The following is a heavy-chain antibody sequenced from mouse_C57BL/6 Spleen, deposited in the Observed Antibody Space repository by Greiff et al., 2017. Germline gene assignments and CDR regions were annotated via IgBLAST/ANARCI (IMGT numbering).Heavy chain of an antibody. V-gene: IGHV5-9*01. CDR2: ISGGGGNT. Sequence: EVQVVESGGGLVKPGGSLKLSCAASGFTFSSYTMSWVRQTPEKRLEWVATISGGGGNTYYPDSVKGRFTISRDNAKNTLYLQMSSLRSEDTALYYCARQRAYYSNFYYFDYWGQGTTLTVSS. CDR1: GFTFSSYT. CDR3: ARQRAYYSNFYYFDY. D-gene: IGHD2-5*01. J-gene: IGHJ2*01.